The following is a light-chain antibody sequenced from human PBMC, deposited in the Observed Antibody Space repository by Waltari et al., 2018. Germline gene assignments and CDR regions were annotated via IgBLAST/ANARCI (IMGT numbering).Light chain of an antibody. Sequence: ELVLTQSPGTLSLSPGEGATLSCRASQSVNNNFLAWYQQKPGQAPRLLIYAAPSRATGIPDRFSGSGSGTDFTLTINRLEPEDFAVYHCQQYGSSPETFGQGTKVEIK. J-gene: IGKJ1*01. V-gene: IGKV3-20*01. CDR1: QSVNNNF. CDR3: QQYGSSPET. CDR2: AAP.